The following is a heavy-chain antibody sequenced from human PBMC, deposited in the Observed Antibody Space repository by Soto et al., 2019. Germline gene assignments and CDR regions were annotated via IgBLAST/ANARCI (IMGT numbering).Heavy chain of an antibody. V-gene: IGHV1-69*13. CDR1: GGTFSSYA. Sequence: ASVKVSCKASGGTFSSYAISWVRQAPGQGLEWMGGIIPIFGTANYAQKFQGRVTITADESTSTAYMELSSLRSEDTAVYYCARELSSRKRYYYYYYGMDVCGQGTPVTVSS. J-gene: IGHJ6*02. D-gene: IGHD3-10*01. CDR2: IIPIFGTA. CDR3: ARELSSRKRYYYYYYGMDV.